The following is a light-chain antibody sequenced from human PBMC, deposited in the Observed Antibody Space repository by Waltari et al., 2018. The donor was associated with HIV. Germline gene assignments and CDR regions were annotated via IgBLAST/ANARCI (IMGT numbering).Light chain of an antibody. Sequence: QSALTQPASVSGSPGQSITISCTGTSNDVGGYNYVSWYQQHPDKAPKLMIYGVSHRPSGVSNRFAGSKSGNTASLTISGLQAEDEADYYCTSYSSSSPCVFGTGTKVTVL. CDR2: GVS. CDR1: SNDVGGYNY. V-gene: IGLV2-14*01. CDR3: TSYSSSSPCV. J-gene: IGLJ1*01.